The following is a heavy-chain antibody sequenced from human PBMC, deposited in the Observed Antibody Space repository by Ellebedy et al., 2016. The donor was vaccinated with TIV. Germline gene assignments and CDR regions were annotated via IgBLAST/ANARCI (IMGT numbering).Heavy chain of an antibody. CDR2: ISAYNGNT. CDR1: GYTFTSYG. J-gene: IGHJ4*02. D-gene: IGHD3-22*01. V-gene: IGHV1-18*01. Sequence: ASVKVSXXASGYTFTSYGISWVRQAPGQGLEWMGWISAYNGNTNYAQKLQGRVTMTTDTSTSTAYMELRSLRSDDTAVYYCARDESYYDSSGEDWGQGTLVTVSS. CDR3: ARDESYYDSSGED.